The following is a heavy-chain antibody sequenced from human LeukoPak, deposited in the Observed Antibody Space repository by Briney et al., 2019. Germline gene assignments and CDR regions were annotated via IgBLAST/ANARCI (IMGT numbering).Heavy chain of an antibody. D-gene: IGHD4-17*01. CDR1: GYSSTNYG. V-gene: IGHV1-18*01. Sequence: ASVKVSCKASGYSSTNYGISWVRQAPGQGLEWMGWIHIYRGNANYAQKFQGRVTMTTDTSTSTVYMEVRGLRSEDTAVYYCASLGPTVTTGDYYMDVWGKGTTVTVSS. CDR2: IHIYRGNA. J-gene: IGHJ6*03. CDR3: ASLGPTVTTGDYYMDV.